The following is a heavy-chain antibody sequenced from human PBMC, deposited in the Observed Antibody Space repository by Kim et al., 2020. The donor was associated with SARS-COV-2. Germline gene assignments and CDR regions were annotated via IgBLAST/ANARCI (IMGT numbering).Heavy chain of an antibody. D-gene: IGHD4-4*01. V-gene: IGHV3-48*02. CDR2: ISGLGTPI. J-gene: IGHJ4*02. Sequence: LSLTCAASGITFSDSSMNWVRQIPGKGLEWISYISGLGTPINYAESVRGRFSISRDNAKNSVYLQMNSLRDEDTAVYYCVRDLHFSFDYWGQGILVT. CDR3: VRDLHFSFDY. CDR1: GITFSDSS.